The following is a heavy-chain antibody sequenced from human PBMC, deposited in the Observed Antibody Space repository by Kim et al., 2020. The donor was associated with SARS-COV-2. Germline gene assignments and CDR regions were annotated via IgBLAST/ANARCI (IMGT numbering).Heavy chain of an antibody. CDR2: IKEDGSET. CDR3: ARDPYDSSAYGAFDY. V-gene: IGHV3-7*01. CDR1: GFSFSRSW. J-gene: IGHJ4*02. D-gene: IGHD3-22*01. Sequence: GGSLRLSCADSGFSFSRSWMSWVRQVPGKGLEWVANIKEDGSETYYVDSVKGRFIISRDNAKNSLYLQMNSLTAEDTAVYYCARDPYDSSAYGAFDYWGQGTLVTVAS.